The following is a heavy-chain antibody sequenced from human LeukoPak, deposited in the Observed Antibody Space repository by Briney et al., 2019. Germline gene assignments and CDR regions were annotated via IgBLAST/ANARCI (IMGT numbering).Heavy chain of an antibody. V-gene: IGHV4-39*07. J-gene: IGHJ6*03. CDR2: IYYSGST. CDR1: GGSISSSSYY. CDR3: ARVAVGKRGSGSDYMDV. Sequence: SETLSLTCTVSGGSISSSSYYWGWIRQPPGKGLEWIGSIYYSGSTYYNPSLKSRVTISVDTSKNQFSLKLSSVTAADTAVYYCARVAVGKRGSGSDYMDVWGKGTTVTVSS. D-gene: IGHD3-10*01.